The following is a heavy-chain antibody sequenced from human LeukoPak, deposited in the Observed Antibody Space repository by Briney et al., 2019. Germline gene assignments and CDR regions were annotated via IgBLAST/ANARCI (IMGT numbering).Heavy chain of an antibody. J-gene: IGHJ4*02. CDR1: GFTFSSFA. CDR3: AGSRSTGY. V-gene: IGHV3-64D*06. CDR2: ITSDGGTT. D-gene: IGHD6-13*01. Sequence: PGGSLRLSCSASGFTFSSFALHWVRQAPGKGLEYVSAITSDGGTTYYADSVKGRFTISRDNSKNTLYLQMSSLRAEDTAVYYCAGSRSTGYWGQGTLVTVSS.